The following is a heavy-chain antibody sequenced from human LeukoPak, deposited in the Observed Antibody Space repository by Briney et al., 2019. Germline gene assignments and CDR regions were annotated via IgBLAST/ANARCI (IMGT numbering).Heavy chain of an antibody. D-gene: IGHD4/OR15-4a*01. V-gene: IGHV4-39*07. J-gene: IGHJ5*02. CDR2: IHYSGRT. CDR3: ARLSNWFDP. Sequence: SETLSLTCTVSGGSMSSSGYYWAWIRQPPGKGPEWIGSIHYSGRTYYNPSLKSRVTISVDTSKDQFSLKLSSVTAADTAVYYCARLSNWFDPWGQGTLVTVSS. CDR1: GGSMSSSGYY.